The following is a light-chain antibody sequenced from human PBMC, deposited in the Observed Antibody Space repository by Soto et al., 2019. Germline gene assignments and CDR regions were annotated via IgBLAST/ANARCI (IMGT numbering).Light chain of an antibody. Sequence: QSVLTQPRSVSGSPGQSVTISCTGTSNDVGDYDYVSWYQQYPGKAPKLIIYDVNKRPSGVPDRISGSKSGNTASLTFSALQAGDEADYYCCSYAGGYTFVFGTGTKVTVL. V-gene: IGLV2-11*01. J-gene: IGLJ1*01. CDR3: CSYAGGYTFV. CDR2: DVN. CDR1: SNDVGDYDY.